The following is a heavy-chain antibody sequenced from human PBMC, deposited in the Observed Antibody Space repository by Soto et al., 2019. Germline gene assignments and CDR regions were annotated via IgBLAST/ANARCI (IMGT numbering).Heavy chain of an antibody. CDR3: ARDNPVRGRPLFDY. CDR2: IYYRGST. Sequence: SETLSLTCTVSGGSISSGGYYWSWIRQHPGKGLEWIGYIYYRGSTYYNPSLKSRVTISVDTSKNQFSLKLSSVTAADTAVYYCARDNPVRGRPLFDYWGQGTLVTVSS. D-gene: IGHD2-15*01. J-gene: IGHJ4*02. CDR1: GGSISSGGYY. V-gene: IGHV4-31*03.